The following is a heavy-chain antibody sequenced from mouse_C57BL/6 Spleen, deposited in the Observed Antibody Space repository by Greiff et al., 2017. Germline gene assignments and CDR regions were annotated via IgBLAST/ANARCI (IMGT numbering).Heavy chain of an antibody. V-gene: IGHV1-59*01. Sequence: QVQLQQPGAELVRPGTSVKLSCKASGYTFTSYWMHWVKQRPGQGLEWIGVIDPSDSYTNYNQKFKGKATLTVDTSSSTSYMQLSSLTSEDSAVYYCARGGGSIYYFDYWGQGTTLTVSS. J-gene: IGHJ2*01. CDR3: ARGGGSIYYFDY. CDR2: IDPSDSYT. CDR1: GYTFTSYW. D-gene: IGHD1-1*01.